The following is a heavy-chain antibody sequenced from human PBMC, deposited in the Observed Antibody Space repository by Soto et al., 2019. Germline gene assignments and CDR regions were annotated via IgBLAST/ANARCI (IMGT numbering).Heavy chain of an antibody. V-gene: IGHV4-34*01. J-gene: IGHJ6*02. D-gene: IGHD3-3*01. Sequence: SETLSLTCAVYGGSFSGYYWSWIRQPPGKGLEWIGEINHSGSTNYNPSLKSRVTISVDTSKNQFSLKLSSVTAADTAVYYCARGRQRITIFGVVVPLGMDVWGQGTTVTVS. CDR1: GGSFSGYY. CDR3: ARGRQRITIFGVVVPLGMDV. CDR2: INHSGST.